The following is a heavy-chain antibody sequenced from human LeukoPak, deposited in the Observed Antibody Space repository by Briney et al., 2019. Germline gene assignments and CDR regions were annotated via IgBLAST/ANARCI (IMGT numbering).Heavy chain of an antibody. J-gene: IGHJ5*02. CDR1: GYTFTGYY. V-gene: IGHV1-18*04. D-gene: IGHD3-10*01. CDR3: ARDRITMVRGVVDNWFDP. CDR2: ISTYSGNT. Sequence: ASVKVSCKASGYTFTGYYMHWVRQAPGQGLEWMGWISTYSGNTNYAQKLQGRVTMTTDTSTTTAYMELRSLRSDDTAVYYCARDRITMVRGVVDNWFDPWGQGTLVTVSS.